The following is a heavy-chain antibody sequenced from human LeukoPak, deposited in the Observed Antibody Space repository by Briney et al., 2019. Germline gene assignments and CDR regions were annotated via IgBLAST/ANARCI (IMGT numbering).Heavy chain of an antibody. Sequence: GGSLRLSCAASGFTVSSNHMNWVRQAPGKGLEWVSVIYSGGSTYYADSVKGRFTISRDNSKNTLYLQMNGLRAEDTAMYYCARDLEYGGYGDYWGQGTLVTVSS. CDR1: GFTVSSNH. D-gene: IGHD5-12*01. CDR3: ARDLEYGGYGDY. V-gene: IGHV3-53*01. CDR2: IYSGGST. J-gene: IGHJ4*02.